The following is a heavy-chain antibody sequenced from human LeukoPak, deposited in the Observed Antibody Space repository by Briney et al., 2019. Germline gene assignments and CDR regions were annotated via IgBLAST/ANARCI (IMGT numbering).Heavy chain of an antibody. V-gene: IGHV3-7*01. D-gene: IGHD5-12*01. CDR2: IKEDGSEK. J-gene: IGHJ4*02. CDR1: GFTFSTYW. CDR3: ARGSRPEVATILYDN. Sequence: GGSLRLSCAASGFTFSTYWMGWVRQAPGKGLEWVANIKEDGSEKYYLDFVKGRFTISRDNAQNSLHLEMNSLRAEDTAVYYCARGSRPEVATILYDNWGQGTLITVSP.